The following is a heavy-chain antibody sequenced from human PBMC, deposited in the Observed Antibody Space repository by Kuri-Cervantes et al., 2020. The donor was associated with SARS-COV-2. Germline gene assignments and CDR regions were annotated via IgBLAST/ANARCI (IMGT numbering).Heavy chain of an antibody. CDR3: AKGPTFGVVETYYYYMDV. V-gene: IGHV3-74*01. D-gene: IGHD3-3*01. CDR1: GFTFSRDT. J-gene: IGHJ6*03. CDR2: MNGDGSSI. Sequence: GGSLRLSCAASGFTFSRDTMYWVRQAPGKGLVWVSRMNGDGSSITYADSVKGRFTISRDNAKNTLYLQMNSLRAEDTAVYYCAKGPTFGVVETYYYYMDVWGKGTTVTVSS.